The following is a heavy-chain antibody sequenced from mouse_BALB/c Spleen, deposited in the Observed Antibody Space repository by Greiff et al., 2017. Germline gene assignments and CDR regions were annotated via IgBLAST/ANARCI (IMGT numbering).Heavy chain of an antibody. CDR1: GFTFSSFG. Sequence: DVKLVESGGGLVQPGGSRKLSCAASGFTFSSFGMHWVRQAPEKGLEWVAYISSGSSTIYYADTVKGRFTISRDNPKNTLFLQMTSLRSEDTAMYYCARVYYYGSYYAMDYWGQGTSVTVSS. CDR3: ARVYYYGSYYAMDY. J-gene: IGHJ4*01. CDR2: ISSGSSTI. D-gene: IGHD1-1*01. V-gene: IGHV5-17*02.